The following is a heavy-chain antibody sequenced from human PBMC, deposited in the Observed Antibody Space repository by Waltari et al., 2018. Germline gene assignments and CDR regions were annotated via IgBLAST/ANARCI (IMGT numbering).Heavy chain of an antibody. CDR1: GYISRNYK. D-gene: IGHD3-9*01. Sequence: EVQLVQSGAEVKTPGATVQIYCKASGYISRNYKLHWRRQAPGKGLEWMGRVDPADGKTIYADKFQGRIIITTNRPTRTVFMEVTSLTSDDAAVYYCATSGMDLSGVTINWFDPWGQGTLLTVSS. CDR3: ATSGMDLSGVTINWFDP. J-gene: IGHJ5*02. V-gene: IGHV1-69-2*01. CDR2: VDPADGKT.